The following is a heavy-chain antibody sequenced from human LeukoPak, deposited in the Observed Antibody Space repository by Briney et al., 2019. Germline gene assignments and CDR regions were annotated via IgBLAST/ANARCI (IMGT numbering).Heavy chain of an antibody. D-gene: IGHD3-9*01. CDR2: ISVSGGNT. V-gene: IGHV3-23*01. CDR1: GFTFSSYG. CDR3: AKRRTNYDILTGDFDY. Sequence: GGSLRLSCEASGFTFSSYGMSWVRQAPGKGLEWVTRISVSGGNTFYADSVKGRFTISRNNSKNTQYLQMNSLRAEDTAVYYCAKRRTNYDILTGDFDYWGQGTLVTVSS. J-gene: IGHJ4*02.